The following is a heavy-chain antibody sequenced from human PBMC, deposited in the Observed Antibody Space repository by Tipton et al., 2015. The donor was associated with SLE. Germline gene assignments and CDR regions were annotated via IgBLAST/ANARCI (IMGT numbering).Heavy chain of an antibody. J-gene: IGHJ3*01. CDR1: GFAFNDYY. CDR3: ARAPTTVTITGGSDV. Sequence: SLRLSCAASGFAFNDYYMSWIRQTPGKGLGWVSFITKSGATVYYADSVKGRFTVPRDNAKGSLYLQMNSLRAEDTAVYYCARAPTTVTITGGSDVWGQGTIVTVSS. D-gene: IGHD4-17*01. V-gene: IGHV3-11*04. CDR2: ITKSGATV.